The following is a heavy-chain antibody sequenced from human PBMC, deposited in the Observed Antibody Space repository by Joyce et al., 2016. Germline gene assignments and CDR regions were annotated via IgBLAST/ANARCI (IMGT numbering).Heavy chain of an antibody. D-gene: IGHD5-24*01. V-gene: IGHV2-5*02. CDR1: GFSLNTSGVG. CDR3: AVSGGAYKFGY. Sequence: QITLKESGPTLVKPTQTLTLTCSFSGFSLNTSGVGVGWIHQPPGKALDWLALIYWDDDQQYNPSLKSRLTVTKDTSRNQVVLIMTDMDPVDTATYYCAVSGGAYKFGYWGQGTLVTVSS. CDR2: IYWDDDQ. J-gene: IGHJ4*02.